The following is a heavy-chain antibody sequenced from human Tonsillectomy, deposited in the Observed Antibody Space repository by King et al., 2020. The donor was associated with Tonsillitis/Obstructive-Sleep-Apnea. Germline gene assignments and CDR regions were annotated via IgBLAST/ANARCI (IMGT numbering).Heavy chain of an antibody. CDR3: ARGPALGYCSSTSCYRAQYYFDY. D-gene: IGHD2-2*02. Sequence: VQLQQWGAGLLKPSETLSLTCAVYGGSFSGYYWSWIRQPPGKGLEWIGEINHSGSTNYNPSLKSRVTISVDTSKNQFPLKLSSVTAADTAGYYCARGPALGYCSSTSCYRAQYYFDYWGQGTLVTVSS. CDR1: GGSFSGYY. J-gene: IGHJ4*02. V-gene: IGHV4-34*01. CDR2: INHSGST.